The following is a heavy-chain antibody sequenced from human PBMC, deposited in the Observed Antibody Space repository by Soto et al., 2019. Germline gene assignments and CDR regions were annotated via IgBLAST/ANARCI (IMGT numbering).Heavy chain of an antibody. CDR3: ARLPANPPDV. D-gene: IGHD2-15*01. Sequence: XESLTISRKGSGYSFTSYWISLVRQMPGKGLEWMGRIDPSDSYTNYSPSFQGHVTISADKSISTAYLQWSSLKASDTAMYYCARLPANPPDVWGQGTTVTVS. V-gene: IGHV5-10-1*01. CDR2: IDPSDSYT. CDR1: GYSFTSYW. J-gene: IGHJ6*02.